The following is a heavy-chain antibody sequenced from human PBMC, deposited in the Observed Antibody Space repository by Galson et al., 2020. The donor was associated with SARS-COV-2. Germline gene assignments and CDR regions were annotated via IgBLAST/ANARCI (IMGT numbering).Heavy chain of an antibody. CDR3: ARQFYYDPYYFDY. CDR1: DGSISSGDYY. Sequence: SETLSLTCTVSDGSISSGDYYWSWIRQPPGKGLEWIGYIYYSGSTYYNPSLKSRVTISVDTSKNQFSLKLSSVTAADTALYYCARQFYYDPYYFDYWGQGTLVTVSS. J-gene: IGHJ4*02. CDR2: IYYSGST. D-gene: IGHD3-22*01. V-gene: IGHV4-30-4*01.